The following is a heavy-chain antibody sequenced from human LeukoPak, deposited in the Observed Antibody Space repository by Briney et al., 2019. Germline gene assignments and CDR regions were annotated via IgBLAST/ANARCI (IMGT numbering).Heavy chain of an antibody. D-gene: IGHD6-19*01. CDR1: GDSISSGTSY. V-gene: IGHV4-61*02. CDR2: IYTSGST. J-gene: IGHJ6*03. Sequence: PSQTLSLTCTVSGDSISSGTSYWSWIRQLAGKRLEWIGRIYTSGSTNYNPSLKSRVTLSIDTSKNQFSLKLSSVTAADTAVYYCARVITGWYADYYYYMDVWGKGTTVTVSS. CDR3: ARVITGWYADYYYYMDV.